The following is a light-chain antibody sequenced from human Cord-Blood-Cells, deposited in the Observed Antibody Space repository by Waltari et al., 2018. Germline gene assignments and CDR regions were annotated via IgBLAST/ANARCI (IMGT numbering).Light chain of an antibody. CDR2: TAS. J-gene: IGKJ2*03. CDR3: QQCYSTPRS. V-gene: IGKV1-39*01. Sequence: DIEITQSLSSLTSSIGNKVPFTCRASQSISSYLNWYQQKPGKAPKLLIYTASSLESGVPSRFSGSGSGTDFTITISSLQPEDIATYYCQQCYSTPRSFGQGTKLEIK. CDR1: QSISSY.